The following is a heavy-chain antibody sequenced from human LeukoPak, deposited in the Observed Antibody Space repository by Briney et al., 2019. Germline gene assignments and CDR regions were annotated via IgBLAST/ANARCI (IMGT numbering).Heavy chain of an antibody. Sequence: PSETLSPTCTVSGGSISSGGYYWSWIRQHPGKGLEWIGYIYYSGSTYYNPSLKSRVTISVDTSKNQFSLKLSSVTAADTAVYYCARGPTFWSGPPWFDPWGQGTLVTVSS. D-gene: IGHD3-3*01. CDR3: ARGPTFWSGPPWFDP. V-gene: IGHV4-31*03. CDR2: IYYSGST. J-gene: IGHJ5*02. CDR1: GGSISSGGYY.